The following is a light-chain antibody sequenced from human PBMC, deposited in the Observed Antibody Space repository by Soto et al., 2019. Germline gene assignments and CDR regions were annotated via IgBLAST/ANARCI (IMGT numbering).Light chain of an antibody. J-gene: IGKJ2*01. CDR3: QQYGTSPPMYT. V-gene: IGKV3-20*01. CDR1: HIFSSSY. CDR2: GAS. Sequence: EIVLTQSPGTLSLSPGERATLSCRASHIFSSSYLAWYQHKPGQAPRLLIYGASNRATGIPDRFSGSGSGTDFTLTISRLEPEDIAVYYCQQYGTSPPMYTFGQGTKLEIK.